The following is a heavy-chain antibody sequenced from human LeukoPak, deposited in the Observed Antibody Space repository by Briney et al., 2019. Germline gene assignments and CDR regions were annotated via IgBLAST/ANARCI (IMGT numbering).Heavy chain of an antibody. CDR2: ISSNGGST. CDR3: ARDPGLDPYYYYYYMDV. J-gene: IGHJ6*03. D-gene: IGHD6-19*01. CDR1: GFTFSSYA. V-gene: IGHV3-64*01. Sequence: GGSLRLSCAASGFTFSSYAMHWVRQAPGKGLECVSAISSNGGSTYYANSVKGRFTISRDNSKNTLYLQMGSLRAEDMAVYYCARDPGLDPYYYYYYMDVWGKGTTVTVSS.